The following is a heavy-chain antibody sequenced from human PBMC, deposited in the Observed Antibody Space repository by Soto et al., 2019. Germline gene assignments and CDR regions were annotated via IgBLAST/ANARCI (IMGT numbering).Heavy chain of an antibody. CDR1: GFTFSSYA. CDR2: ISGSGGST. D-gene: IGHD3-16*02. J-gene: IGHJ4*02. V-gene: IGHV3-23*01. Sequence: GGSLRLSCAASGFTFSSYAMSWVRQAPGKGLEWVSAISGSGGSTYYADSVKGRFTISRDNSKNTLYLQMNSLRAEDTAVYYCAKDRGDYVWGSYRYFVYWGQGTLVTVSS. CDR3: AKDRGDYVWGSYRYFVY.